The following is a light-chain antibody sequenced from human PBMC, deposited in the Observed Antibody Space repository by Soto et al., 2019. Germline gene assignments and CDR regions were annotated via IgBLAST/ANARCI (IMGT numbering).Light chain of an antibody. CDR2: DVS. CDR3: GSYTTSSNYV. CDR1: SSDVGAYNY. V-gene: IGLV2-11*01. J-gene: IGLJ1*01. Sequence: QSALTQPRSVSGSPGQSVTISCTGTSSDVGAYNYVSWYQQHPGKAPKLIIYDVSKRPSGVPDRFSGSKSGNTASLTISGLQADDEADYYCGSYTTSSNYVFGTGTKLTVL.